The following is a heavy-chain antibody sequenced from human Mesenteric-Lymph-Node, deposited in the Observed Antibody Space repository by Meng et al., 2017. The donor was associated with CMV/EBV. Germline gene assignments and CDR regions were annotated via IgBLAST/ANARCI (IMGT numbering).Heavy chain of an antibody. D-gene: IGHD6-25*01. CDR2: ISSTSSVE. CDR1: GFAFSDYY. CDR3: AKSARRDYFDY. Sequence: GESLKISCTASGFAFSDYYMSWIRQAPGKGLEWLAFISSTSSVEFYADSVRGRFTISRDNAKNSLYLQMNSLRAEDTALYYCAKSARRDYFDYWGQGTLVTVSS. J-gene: IGHJ4*02. V-gene: IGHV3-11*03.